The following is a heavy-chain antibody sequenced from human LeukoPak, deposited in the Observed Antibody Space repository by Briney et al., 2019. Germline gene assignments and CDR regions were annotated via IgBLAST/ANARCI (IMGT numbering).Heavy chain of an antibody. CDR3: ARARVDAFDI. V-gene: IGHV3-30-3*01. Sequence: GRSLRLSCAASGFTFSSYAMHWVRQAPGKGLEWVAVISYDGSNKYYADSVKGRFTISRDNSKNTLYLQMNSLRAEDTAVYYCARARVDAFDIWGQGTMVTVSS. CDR2: ISYDGSNK. J-gene: IGHJ3*02. CDR1: GFTFSSYA. D-gene: IGHD3-10*01.